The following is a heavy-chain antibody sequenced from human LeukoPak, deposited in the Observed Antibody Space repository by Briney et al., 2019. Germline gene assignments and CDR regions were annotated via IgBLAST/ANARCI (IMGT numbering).Heavy chain of an antibody. V-gene: IGHV3-30*04. J-gene: IGHJ4*02. CDR1: GFTFTSYA. CDR2: ISHEGTEK. D-gene: IGHD6-19*01. CDR3: ATDRGWYFDY. Sequence: GGSLRLSCAVSGFTFTSYAMHWVRQAPGTGPEWVAFISHEGTEKYYADSVKGRFTISRDNSKNTLYLQMNNLRDDDTAVFYCATDRGWYFDYWGQGTLVTVSS.